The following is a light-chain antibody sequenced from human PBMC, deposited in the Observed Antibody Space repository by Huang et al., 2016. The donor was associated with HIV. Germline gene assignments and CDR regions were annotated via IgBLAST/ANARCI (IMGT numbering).Light chain of an antibody. V-gene: IGKV1-9*01. CDR3: LQLNSYVGT. CDR1: QDISSF. Sequence: IQLTQSPSSLSASVGDRVTITCRASQDISSFLAWYQQKPGKAPKLLIYAASTLESGVPSRFSGSGSGTDVTLTINNLQPEDFATYYCLQLNSYVGTFGPGTNVDV. J-gene: IGKJ3*01. CDR2: AAS.